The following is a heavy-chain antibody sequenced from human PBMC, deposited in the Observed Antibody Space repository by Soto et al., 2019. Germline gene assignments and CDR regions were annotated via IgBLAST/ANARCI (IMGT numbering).Heavy chain of an antibody. D-gene: IGHD3-3*01. CDR1: RDCISRGGYS. V-gene: IGHV4-30-2*01. CDR3: ARGDFLSGAFDI. J-gene: IGHJ3*02. Sequence: SETRSLTCAVSRDCISRGGYSWSWIRQPPGKGLEWIGYIYHSGSTYYNPSLKSRVTISVDRSKNQFSLKLSSVTAADTAVYYCARGDFLSGAFDIWGQGTMVT. CDR2: IYHSGST.